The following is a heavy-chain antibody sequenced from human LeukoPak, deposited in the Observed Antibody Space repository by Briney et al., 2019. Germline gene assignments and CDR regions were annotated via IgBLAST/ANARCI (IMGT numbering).Heavy chain of an antibody. CDR3: ARGGSSSWSYYYYYYGMDV. CDR2: IIPIFGTA. V-gene: IGHV1-69*13. D-gene: IGHD6-13*01. J-gene: IGHJ6*02. CDR1: GGTFSSYA. Sequence: SVKVSCRASGGTFSSYAISWVRQASGQGLEWMGGIIPIFGTANYAQKFQGRVTITADESTSTAYMELSSLRSEDTAVYYCARGGSSSWSYYYYYYGMDVWGQGTTVTVSS.